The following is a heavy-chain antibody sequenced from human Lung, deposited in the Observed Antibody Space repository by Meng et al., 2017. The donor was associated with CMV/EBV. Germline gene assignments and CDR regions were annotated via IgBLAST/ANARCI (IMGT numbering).Heavy chain of an antibody. CDR3: ARGIKEWSYFYYHAMDV. Sequence: GGSLRLSCAASGFTFSSSAMHWVRQAPGKGLEWVAVVSYDGSHKYYADFVKGRFTISRDNSKNSLYLQMNSLRPEDTAVYYCARGIKEWSYFYYHAMDVWGQGSXVTVSS. CDR1: GFTFSSSA. D-gene: IGHD3-3*01. V-gene: IGHV3-30*04. CDR2: VSYDGSHK. J-gene: IGHJ6*02.